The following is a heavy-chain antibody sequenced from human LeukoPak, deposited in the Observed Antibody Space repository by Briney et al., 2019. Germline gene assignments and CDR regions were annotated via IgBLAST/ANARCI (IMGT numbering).Heavy chain of an antibody. CDR2: IYYSGST. V-gene: IGHV4-31*03. Sequence: PSQTLSLTCTVSGGSISSGGYYWSWIRQHPGKGLEWIGYIYYSGSTYYNPSLKSRVTKSVDTSKNQFSLKLSSVTAADTAAYYCARVSAPYNWFDPWGQGTLVTVSS. D-gene: IGHD3-10*01. CDR1: GGSISSGGYY. CDR3: ARVSAPYNWFDP. J-gene: IGHJ5*02.